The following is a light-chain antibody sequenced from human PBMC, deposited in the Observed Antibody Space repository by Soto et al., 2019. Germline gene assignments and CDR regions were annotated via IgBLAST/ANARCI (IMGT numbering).Light chain of an antibody. CDR1: SSDIGGYNF. CDR2: DVT. J-gene: IGLJ1*01. V-gene: IGLV2-14*03. Sequence: QSVLTQPASLSGSPGQSITISCTGTSSDIGGYNFVSWYQQHPGKAPKLMIYDVTNRPSGVSNRFSGSKSGNTASLTISGLQAEDEADYYCSSYTTSSTQVFGTGTKVTVL. CDR3: SSYTTSSTQV.